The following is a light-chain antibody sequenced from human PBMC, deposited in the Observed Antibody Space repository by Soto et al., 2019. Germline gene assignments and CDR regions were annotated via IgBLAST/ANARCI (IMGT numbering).Light chain of an antibody. CDR2: GES. V-gene: IGKV3-20*01. CDR1: QSVSSSY. CDR3: QQDGSSPLP. Sequence: IVLTQSPGTLSLSPGERATLSCRASQSVSSSYLAWYQQKPGQAPRLLIYGESSRYTDIPDRFSGSGSRKDFTLTNSRLEPEDFAVDYCQQDGSSPLPFGEGTKVEIK. J-gene: IGKJ1*01.